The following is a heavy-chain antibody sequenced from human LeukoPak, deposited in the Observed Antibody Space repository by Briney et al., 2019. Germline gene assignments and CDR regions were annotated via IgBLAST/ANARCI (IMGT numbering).Heavy chain of an antibody. V-gene: IGHV5-51*01. CDR3: VKLHRSYSYGSGTSLPFDS. CDR1: GYIFTRNW. D-gene: IGHD3-10*01. Sequence: GESLKISCKGSGYIFTRNWMGWVRQVPGKGLELVGIIFPGDSDTRYRPSCQGQPTIADDKSITTASLHWTSLKASDTATYYCVKLHRSYSYGSGTSLPFDSWGQGTLVTVSS. J-gene: IGHJ4*02. CDR2: IFPGDSDT.